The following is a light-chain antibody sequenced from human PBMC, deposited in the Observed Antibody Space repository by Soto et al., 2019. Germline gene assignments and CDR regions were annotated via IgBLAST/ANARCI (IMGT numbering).Light chain of an antibody. CDR1: SSSIGSTT. CDR3: AAWEDSLNGPV. CDR2: SNN. Sequence: QSVLTQPPSASGTPGQRGTISCSGSSSSIGSTTVNWYQQIRGTAPKLLLYSNNQRPPGVPDRFSGSKSGTSASLAISGLQSEDEADYYCAAWEDSLNGPVFGGGITLTVL. J-gene: IGLJ2*01. V-gene: IGLV1-44*01.